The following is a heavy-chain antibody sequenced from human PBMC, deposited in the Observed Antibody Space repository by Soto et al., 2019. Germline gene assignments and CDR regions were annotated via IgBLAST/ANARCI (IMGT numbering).Heavy chain of an antibody. CDR2: INHSGST. V-gene: IGHV4-34*01. CDR3: ARGHGIVGATANFDY. CDR1: GGSFSGYY. D-gene: IGHD1-26*01. J-gene: IGHJ4*02. Sequence: SETLSLTCAVYGGSFSGYYWSWIRQPPGKGLEWIGEINHSGSTNYNPSLKSRVTISVDTSKNQFSLKLSSVTAADTAVYYCARGHGIVGATANFDYWGQGTLVTVSS.